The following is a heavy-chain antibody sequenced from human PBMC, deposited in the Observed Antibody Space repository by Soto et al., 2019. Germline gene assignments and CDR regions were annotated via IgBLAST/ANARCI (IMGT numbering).Heavy chain of an antibody. CDR3: ARDREYYYDSSGNYYYHYGTDV. J-gene: IGHJ6*02. V-gene: IGHV1-18*04. CDR1: GYTFTNYG. CDR2: ISGYNGNT. Sequence: QVQLVESGAEVKKPGASVKVSCKASGYTFTNYGISWVRQAPGQGLEWMGWISGYNGNTKYAQKFQGRVTMTTDTPTNTAYMELRSLRSDDTAVYYCARDREYYYDSSGNYYYHYGTDVWGQGTTVTVS. D-gene: IGHD3-22*01.